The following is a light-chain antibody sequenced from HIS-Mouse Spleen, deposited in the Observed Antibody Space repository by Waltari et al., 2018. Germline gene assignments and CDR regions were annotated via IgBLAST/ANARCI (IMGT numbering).Light chain of an antibody. CDR2: EGS. Sequence: QSALTQPASVSGSPGQSITISCTATSRDAGSYNLLSRYQQHPGKAPKLMIYEGSKRPSGVSNRFSGSKSGNTASLTISGLQAEDEADYYCCSYAGSSPYVVFGGGTKLTVL. J-gene: IGLJ2*01. V-gene: IGLV2-23*01. CDR1: SRDAGSYNL. CDR3: CSYAGSSPYVV.